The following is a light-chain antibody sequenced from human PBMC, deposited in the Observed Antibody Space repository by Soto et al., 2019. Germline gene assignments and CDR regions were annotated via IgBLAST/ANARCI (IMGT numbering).Light chain of an antibody. V-gene: IGLV2-14*01. CDR1: NSDVGGYNY. J-gene: IGLJ2*01. Sequence: QSVLTQPASVSGSPGQSITISCTGTNSDVGGYNYVSWFQQHPGKVPKLMIYEVSNRPSGVSNRFSGSKSGNTASLTISGLQTDDEAEYYCSSYTATSTLVFGGGTKLTVL. CDR3: SSYTATSTLV. CDR2: EVS.